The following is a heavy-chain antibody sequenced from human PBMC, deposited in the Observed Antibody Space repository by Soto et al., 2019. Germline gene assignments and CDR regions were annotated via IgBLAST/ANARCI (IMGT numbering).Heavy chain of an antibody. Sequence: SVKVSCKASGGTFSSYAISWVRQAPGQGLEWMGGIIPIFGTANYAQKFQGRVTITADESTSTAYMELSSLRSEDTAVYYCARDRYSRSWYADNYYYYGMDVWGQGTTVTVSS. CDR1: GGTFSSYA. J-gene: IGHJ6*02. CDR2: IIPIFGTA. V-gene: IGHV1-69*13. CDR3: ARDRYSRSWYADNYYYYGMDV. D-gene: IGHD6-13*01.